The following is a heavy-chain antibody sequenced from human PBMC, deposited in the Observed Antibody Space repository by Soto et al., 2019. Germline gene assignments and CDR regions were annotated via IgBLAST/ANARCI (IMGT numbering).Heavy chain of an antibody. CDR2: ISYDGSNK. CDR3: ARGGMIEFDY. Sequence: HPGGSLRLSCAASGFTFSSYAMHWVRQAPGKGLEWVAVISYDGSNKYYADSVKGRFTISRDNSKNTLYLQMNSLRAEDTAVYHCARGGMIEFDYWGQGALVTVSS. J-gene: IGHJ4*02. D-gene: IGHD3-22*01. V-gene: IGHV3-30-3*01. CDR1: GFTFSSYA.